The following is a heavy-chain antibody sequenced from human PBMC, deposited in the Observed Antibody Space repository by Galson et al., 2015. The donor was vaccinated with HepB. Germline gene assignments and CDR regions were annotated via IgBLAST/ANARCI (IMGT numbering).Heavy chain of an antibody. V-gene: IGHV3-30*04. CDR2: ISYDGSNK. Sequence: SCKASGYTFTSYAMHWVRQAPGKGLGWVAVISYDGSNKYYADSVKGRFTISRDNSKNTLYLQMNSLRAEDTAVYYCARDSTVTTLVETLNNWFDPWGQGTLVTVSS. D-gene: IGHD4-17*01. CDR1: GYTFTSYA. J-gene: IGHJ5*02. CDR3: ARDSTVTTLVETLNNWFDP.